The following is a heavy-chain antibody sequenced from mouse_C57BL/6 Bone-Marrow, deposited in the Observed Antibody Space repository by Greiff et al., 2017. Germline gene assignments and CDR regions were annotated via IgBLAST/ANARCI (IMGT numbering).Heavy chain of an antibody. Sequence: EVKLVESGGGLVQSGRSLRLSCATSGFTFSDFYMEWVRQAPGKGLEWIAASRNKANDYKTEDSASVKGRFIVSRDTSQSILYLQMNALRAEDTAIYYCARVPYYYGSSPSYWYFDVWGTGTTVTVSS. J-gene: IGHJ1*03. CDR3: ARVPYYYGSSPSYWYFDV. CDR1: GFTFSDFY. V-gene: IGHV7-1*01. CDR2: SRNKANDYKT. D-gene: IGHD1-1*01.